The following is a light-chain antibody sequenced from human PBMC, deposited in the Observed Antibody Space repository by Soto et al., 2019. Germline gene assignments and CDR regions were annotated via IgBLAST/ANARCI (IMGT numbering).Light chain of an antibody. CDR3: CSYAASNTFV. CDR1: SSDVGGYNY. J-gene: IGLJ1*01. CDR2: DVS. V-gene: IGLV2-11*01. Sequence: QSALTQPRSVSGSPGQSVTISCTGTSSDVGGYNYVSWYQQYSGKAPKVMIYDVSKRPSGVPDRFSGSKSGNTASLTISVLQAEDEADYYCCSYAASNTFVFGTGTKLTVL.